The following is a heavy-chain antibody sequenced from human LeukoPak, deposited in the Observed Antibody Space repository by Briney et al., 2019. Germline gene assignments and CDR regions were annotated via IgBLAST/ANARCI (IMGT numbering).Heavy chain of an antibody. CDR1: GGSISSSTYY. CDR2: IYDSGTT. J-gene: IGHJ4*02. V-gene: IGHV4-39*07. Sequence: SETLSLTCTVSGGSISSSTYYWGWIRQPPGKGLEWIGSIYDSGTTYSNPSLKRRLTISVDTSKNQFSPRLRSVTAADTAVYYCARDKTKRDYWGQGSLVTVSS. CDR3: ARDKTKRDY.